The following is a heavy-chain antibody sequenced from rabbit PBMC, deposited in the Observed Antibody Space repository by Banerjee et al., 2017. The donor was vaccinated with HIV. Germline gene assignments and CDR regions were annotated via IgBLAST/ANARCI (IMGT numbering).Heavy chain of an antibody. D-gene: IGHD4-2*01. V-gene: IGHV1S45*01. Sequence: QEQLVESGGGLVTLGGSLTLTCTASGFSFSSGYDMCWVRQAPGKGLEWIGCIYGGDSRSTYYASWAKGRFTISKSSSTTVTLQMTSLTAADTATYFCARDAGYAGSNLWGPGTLVTVS. CDR2: IYGGDSRST. CDR1: GFSFSSGYD. CDR3: ARDAGYAGSNL. J-gene: IGHJ4*01.